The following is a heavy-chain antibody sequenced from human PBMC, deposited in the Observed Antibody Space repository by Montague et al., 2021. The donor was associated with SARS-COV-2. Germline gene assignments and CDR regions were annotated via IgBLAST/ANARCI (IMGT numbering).Heavy chain of an antibody. J-gene: IGHJ4*02. CDR1: GVSITSYY. Sequence: SETLSLTCSISGVSITSYYWSWVRQPAGTGLEWIGHIYASGSTNYSHSLKSRVRLSIDNPKNQFSLKLESLTAADTAVYYCVRDGGNWYYFDYWGQGALVTVSS. D-gene: IGHD3-16*01. CDR2: IYASGST. V-gene: IGHV4-4*07. CDR3: VRDGGNWYYFDY.